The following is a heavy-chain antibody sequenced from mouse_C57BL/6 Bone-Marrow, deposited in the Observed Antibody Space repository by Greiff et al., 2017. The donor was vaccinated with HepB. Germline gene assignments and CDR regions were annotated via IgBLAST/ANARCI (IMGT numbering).Heavy chain of an antibody. J-gene: IGHJ4*01. CDR2: ILPGSGST. CDR1: GYTFTGYW. D-gene: IGHD2-4*01. V-gene: IGHV1-9*01. CDR3: ARFPYDYDVGFYAMDY. Sequence: VNLVESGAELMKPGASVKLSCKATGYTFTGYWIEWVKQRPGHGLEWIGEILPGSGSTNYNEKFKGKATFTADTSSNTAYMQLSSLTTEDSAIYYCARFPYDYDVGFYAMDYWGQGTSVTVSS.